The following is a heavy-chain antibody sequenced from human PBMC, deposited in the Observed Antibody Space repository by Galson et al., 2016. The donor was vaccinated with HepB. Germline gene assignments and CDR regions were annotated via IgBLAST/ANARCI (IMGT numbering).Heavy chain of an antibody. CDR3: ARHRTYGDSPAALEI. V-gene: IGHV4-39*01. D-gene: IGHD2-21*02. CDR1: GGSLNRNAYY. Sequence: SETLSLTCTVSGGSLNRNAYYWDWIRQPPGKGLEWIGTIYYSGNTYYNPSLKSRVTISVDTSKNQFSLELSSVTAADTAVYYCARHRTYGDSPAALEIWGRGTMVAVSS. CDR2: IYYSGNT. J-gene: IGHJ3*02.